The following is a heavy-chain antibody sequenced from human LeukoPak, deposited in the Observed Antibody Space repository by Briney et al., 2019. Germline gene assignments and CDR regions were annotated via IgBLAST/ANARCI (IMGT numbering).Heavy chain of an antibody. D-gene: IGHD5-24*01. CDR1: GYTFTGYY. CDR2: ITPSGGT. Sequence: ASVKVSCKASGYTFTGYYMHWVRQAPAQGREWMGWITPSGGTNYPQKFQGRVAITMDTSISTAYMDLSRLTSDDTAVYYCARDRYGDGFAHFDYWGQGALVTVSS. V-gene: IGHV1-2*02. J-gene: IGHJ4*02. CDR3: ARDRYGDGFAHFDY.